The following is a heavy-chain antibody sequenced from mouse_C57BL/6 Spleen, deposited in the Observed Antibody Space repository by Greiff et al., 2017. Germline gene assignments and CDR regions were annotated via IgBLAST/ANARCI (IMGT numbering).Heavy chain of an antibody. CDR1: GFTFSDAW. J-gene: IGHJ4*01. CDR3: TTIYYGYDGYAMDY. V-gene: IGHV6-6*01. D-gene: IGHD2-2*01. CDR2: IRNKANNHAT. Sequence: EVKLLESGGGLVQPGGSMKLSCAASGFTFSDAWMDWVRQSPEKGLEWVAEIRNKANNHATYYAESVKGRFTISRDDSKSSVYLQMNSLRAEDTGIYYCTTIYYGYDGYAMDYWGQGTSVTVSS.